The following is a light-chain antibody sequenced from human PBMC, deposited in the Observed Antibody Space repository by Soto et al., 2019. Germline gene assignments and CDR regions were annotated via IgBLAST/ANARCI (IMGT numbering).Light chain of an antibody. CDR2: PAS. J-gene: IGKJ3*01. CDR3: QQSYTTPFT. Sequence: DIQMTQSPSSLSASVGDRVTITCRASQSITSYLKRNQQKAGKAPDLLMNPASSLQSGVPSRFSGSGSATDFTLTISNLQPEDFGTYVCQQSYTTPFTFGPETRVDIK. CDR1: QSITSY. V-gene: IGKV1-39*01.